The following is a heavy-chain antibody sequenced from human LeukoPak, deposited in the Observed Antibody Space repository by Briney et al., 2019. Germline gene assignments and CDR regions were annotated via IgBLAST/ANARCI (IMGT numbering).Heavy chain of an antibody. D-gene: IGHD2-15*01. CDR2: IIPIFGTA. J-gene: IGHJ4*02. CDR1: GGTFSSYA. V-gene: IGHV1-69*13. Sequence: SVKAACKASGGTFSSYAISCVRQAPGQGLEWMGGIIPIFGTANYAQKFQGRVTITADESTRTVYMELSSLRSKDTAVSYCARARYCSGGSCYSLWGQGTLVTVSS. CDR3: ARARYCSGGSCYSL.